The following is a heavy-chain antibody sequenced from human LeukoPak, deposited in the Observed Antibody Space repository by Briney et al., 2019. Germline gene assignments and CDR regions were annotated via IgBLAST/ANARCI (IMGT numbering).Heavy chain of an antibody. J-gene: IGHJ6*02. CDR3: ARGSDRYYDFWSGHPYYYGMDV. Sequence: PSETLSLTCTVSGGSISSGGYYWSWIRQHPGKGLEWIGCIYYSGSTYYNPSLKSRVTISVDTSKNQFSLKLSSVTAADTAVYYCARGSDRYYDFWSGHPYYYGMDVWGQGTTVTVSS. CDR2: IYYSGST. CDR1: GGSISSGGYY. D-gene: IGHD3-3*01. V-gene: IGHV4-31*03.